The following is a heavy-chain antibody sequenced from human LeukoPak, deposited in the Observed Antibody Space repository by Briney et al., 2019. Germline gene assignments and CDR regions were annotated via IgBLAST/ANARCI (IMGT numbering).Heavy chain of an antibody. D-gene: IGHD5-12*01. CDR2: INHSGST. Sequence: SETLSLTCAVYGGSFSGYYWSWIRQPPGKGLEWIGEINHSGSTNYNPSLKSRVTISVDTSKNQFSLKLSSVTAADTAVYYCAREQSGYGDYWGQGTLVTVSS. J-gene: IGHJ4*02. CDR1: GGSFSGYY. V-gene: IGHV4-34*01. CDR3: AREQSGYGDY.